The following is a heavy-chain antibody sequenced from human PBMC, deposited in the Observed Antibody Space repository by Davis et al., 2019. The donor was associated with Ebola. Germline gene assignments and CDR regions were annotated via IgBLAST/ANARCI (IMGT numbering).Heavy chain of an antibody. CDR3: ARHDQPYNWNYEGWWFDP. CDR2: IYPGDSDT. Sequence: PGRSLTPSCKGSGYSLTSYWIGWVRQMPGKGLEWMGIIYPGDSDTRYSTSFQGQVTIAADKSISTAYLQWSSLKASDTAMYYCARHDQPYNWNYEGWWFDPWGQGTLVTVSS. J-gene: IGHJ5*02. D-gene: IGHD1-7*01. CDR1: GYSLTSYW. V-gene: IGHV5-51*01.